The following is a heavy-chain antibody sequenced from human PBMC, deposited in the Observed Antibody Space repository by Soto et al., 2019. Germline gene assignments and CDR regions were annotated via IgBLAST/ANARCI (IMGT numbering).Heavy chain of an antibody. CDR3: ARGSSVADLSS. V-gene: IGHV4-34*01. J-gene: IGHJ5*02. CDR1: GGSFSGYY. CDR2: INHSGST. Sequence: SETLSLTCAVYGGSFSGYYWSWIRQPPGKGLEWIGEINHSGSTNYNPSLKSRVTISVDTSKNQFSLKLSSVTAADTAVYYCARGSSVADLSSWGQGTLVTVSS. D-gene: IGHD6-6*01.